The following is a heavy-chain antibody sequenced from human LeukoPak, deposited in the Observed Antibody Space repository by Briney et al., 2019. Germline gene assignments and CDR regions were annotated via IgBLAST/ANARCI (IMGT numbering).Heavy chain of an antibody. CDR1: GYTFTSYG. D-gene: IGHD6-13*01. Sequence: ASVKVSCKASGYTFTSYGVSWVRQAPGQGLEWMGWISAYNGNTNYAQRLQGRVTMTTDTSTSTAYMELRSLRSDDTAVYYCARASRRGAAADWFDPWGQGTLVTVSS. CDR2: ISAYNGNT. J-gene: IGHJ5*02. V-gene: IGHV1-18*01. CDR3: ARASRRGAAADWFDP.